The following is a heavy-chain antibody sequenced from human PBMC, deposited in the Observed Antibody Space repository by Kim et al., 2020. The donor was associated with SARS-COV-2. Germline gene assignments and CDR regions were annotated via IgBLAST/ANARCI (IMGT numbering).Heavy chain of an antibody. CDR2: IKQDGSEK. V-gene: IGHV3-7*03. J-gene: IGHJ4*02. CDR3: ARDREQWLADFDY. CDR1: GFTFSSYW. D-gene: IGHD6-19*01. Sequence: GGSLRLSCAASGFTFSSYWMSWVRQAPGKGLEWVANIKQDGSEKYYVDSVKGRFTISRDNAKNSLYLQMNSLRAEDTAVYYCARDREQWLADFDYWGQGTLVTVSS.